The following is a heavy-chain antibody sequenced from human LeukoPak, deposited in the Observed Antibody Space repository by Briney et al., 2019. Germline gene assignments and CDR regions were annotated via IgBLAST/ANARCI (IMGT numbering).Heavy chain of an antibody. J-gene: IGHJ3*01. Sequence: ASVKVCCTASGYIFINYWMYWVRQAPGQGLGWRGLSNPTGGTTNFAKNFQGRVTMTRDMSTSTVYMELRRLRSEDTAVYYCARGPHLRTYDSSSPAALDFWGQGTMVTGSS. CDR3: ARGPHLRTYDSSSPAALDF. D-gene: IGHD3-22*01. V-gene: IGHV1-46*01. CDR2: SNPTGGTT. CDR1: GYIFINYW.